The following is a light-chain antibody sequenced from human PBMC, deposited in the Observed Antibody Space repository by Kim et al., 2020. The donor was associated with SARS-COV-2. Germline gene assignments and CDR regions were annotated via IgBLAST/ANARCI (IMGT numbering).Light chain of an antibody. CDR3: QQYHSHST. CDR2: KAS. V-gene: IGKV1-5*03. Sequence: ASVGDPLTIPCRASQSVQNWLAWYQQIPGQAPKLLIEKASELQPGVPTRFSGSGFGTHFTLTITTLQPSDFATYYCQQYHSHSTFGQGTKVDIK. CDR1: QSVQNW. J-gene: IGKJ1*01.